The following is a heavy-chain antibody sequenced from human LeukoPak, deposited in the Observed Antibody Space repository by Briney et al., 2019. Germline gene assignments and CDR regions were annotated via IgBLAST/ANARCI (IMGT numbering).Heavy chain of an antibody. CDR1: GFTFSDYW. CDR3: AERDAAGLDY. Sequence: PGGSLRLSCATSGFTFSDYWMHWVRQAPGKGLEWVSHINSDGRDTNYADSVKGRFTISRDNSKNTLYLQMNSLRAEDTAVYHCAERDAAGLDYWGQGTLVTVSS. D-gene: IGHD6-13*01. V-gene: IGHV3-74*01. CDR2: INSDGRDT. J-gene: IGHJ4*02.